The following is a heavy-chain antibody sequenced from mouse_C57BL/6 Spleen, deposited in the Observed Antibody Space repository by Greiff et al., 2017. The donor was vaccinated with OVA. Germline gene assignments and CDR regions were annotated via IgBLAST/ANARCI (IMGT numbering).Heavy chain of an antibody. CDR3: ARITTASRGGY. Sequence: QVQLQQPGAELVRPGSSVKLSCKASGYTFTSYWMDWVKQRPGQGLEWIGNIYPSDSETHYNQKFKDKATLTVDKSSSTAYMQLSSLTSEDSAVYYCARITTASRGGYWGQGTTLTVSS. J-gene: IGHJ2*01. V-gene: IGHV1-61*01. CDR2: IYPSDSET. CDR1: GYTFTSYW. D-gene: IGHD1-2*01.